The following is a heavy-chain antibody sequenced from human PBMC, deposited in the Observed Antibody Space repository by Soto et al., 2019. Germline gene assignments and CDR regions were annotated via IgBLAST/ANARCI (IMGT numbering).Heavy chain of an antibody. CDR1: GFTFSSYS. V-gene: IGHV3-21*01. CDR2: ISSSSSYI. D-gene: IGHD2-2*01. Sequence: GGSLRLSCAASGFTFSSYSMNWVRQAPGKGLEWVSSISSSSSYIYYADSVKGRFTISRDNAKNSLYLQMNSLRAEDTAVYYCASGGSWDIVVVPAAPPIILQDYWGQGTLVTVSS. J-gene: IGHJ4*02. CDR3: ASGGSWDIVVVPAAPPIILQDY.